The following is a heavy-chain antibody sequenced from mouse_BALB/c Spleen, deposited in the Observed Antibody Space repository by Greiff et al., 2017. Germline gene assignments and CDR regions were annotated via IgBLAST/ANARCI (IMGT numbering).Heavy chain of an antibody. V-gene: IGHV5-9-4*01. CDR1: GFTFSSYA. Sequence: EVQLVESGGGLVKPGGSLKLSCAASGFTFSSYAMSWVRQSPEKRLEWVAEISSGGSYTYYPDTVTGRFTISRDNAKNTLYLEMSSLRSEDTAMYYCAKTARASAWFAYWGQGTLVTVSA. D-gene: IGHD3-2*01. CDR2: ISSGGSYT. J-gene: IGHJ3*01. CDR3: AKTARASAWFAY.